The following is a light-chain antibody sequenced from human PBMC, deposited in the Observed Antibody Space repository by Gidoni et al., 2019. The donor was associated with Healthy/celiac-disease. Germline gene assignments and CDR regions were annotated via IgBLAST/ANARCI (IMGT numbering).Light chain of an antibody. Sequence: EIVMTQSPATLSLSPGERAPLACRASQSIATNVAWYQQKPGQAPRLLIYRASTRATGVPARFSGSGSGTEFTLTISSLQSEDLAVYYCQQYNNWPPLTFGGGTKVEVK. V-gene: IGKV3-15*01. CDR1: QSIATN. CDR3: QQYNNWPPLT. J-gene: IGKJ4*01. CDR2: RAS.